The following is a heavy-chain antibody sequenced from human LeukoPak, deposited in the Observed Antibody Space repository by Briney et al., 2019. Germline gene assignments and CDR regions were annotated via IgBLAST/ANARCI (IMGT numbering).Heavy chain of an antibody. V-gene: IGHV1-69*04. CDR1: GGTFSSYA. D-gene: IGHD3-10*01. Sequence: GSSVKVSCKASGGTFSSYAISWVRQAPGQGLEWMGRIIPILGIANYAQKFQGRVTITADKSTSTAYMELSGLRSEDTAVYYCARAYYYGSGSNQIDYWGQGTLVTVSS. J-gene: IGHJ4*02. CDR2: IIPILGIA. CDR3: ARAYYYGSGSNQIDY.